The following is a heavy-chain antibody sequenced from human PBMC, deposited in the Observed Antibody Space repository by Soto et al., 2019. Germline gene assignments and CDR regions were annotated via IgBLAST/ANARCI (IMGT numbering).Heavy chain of an antibody. J-gene: IGHJ1*01. CDR1: VDSISSSSLY. Sequence: QLQLQESGPGLVKPSETVSLTCTVSVDSISSSSLYWGWIRQPPGKGLEWIGSIYNSGKTYYSPSLESRSTMSVDTSKHQFSLKLSSVTAADTAVYYCERHGSNSGSYSEYFQYWGQGTLVAVSS. D-gene: IGHD1-26*01. CDR3: ERHGSNSGSYSEYFQY. CDR2: IYNSGKT. V-gene: IGHV4-39*01.